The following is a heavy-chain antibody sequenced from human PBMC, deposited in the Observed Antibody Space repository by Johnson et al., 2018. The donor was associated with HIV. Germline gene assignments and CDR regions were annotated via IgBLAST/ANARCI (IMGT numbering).Heavy chain of an antibody. V-gene: IGHV3-30*02. CDR3: AKDERQLGGWSHAFDI. J-gene: IGHJ3*02. D-gene: IGHD3-16*01. CDR1: GFTLSSYG. CDR2: IRYDGSNK. Sequence: QVQLVESGGGVVQPGGSLRLSCAASGFTLSSYGMHWVRQAPGKGLEWVAFIRYDGSNKYYADSEKGRFTISRDNSKNTLYLQMISLRAEDTAVYFCAKDERQLGGWSHAFDIWGQGTKVTVSS.